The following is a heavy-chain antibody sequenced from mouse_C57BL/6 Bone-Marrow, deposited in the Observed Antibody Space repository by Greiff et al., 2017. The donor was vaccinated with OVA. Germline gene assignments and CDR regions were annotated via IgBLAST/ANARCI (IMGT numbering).Heavy chain of an antibody. CDR3: ARGYDGYLWYIEV. D-gene: IGHD2-3*01. J-gene: IGHJ1*03. CDR1: GYSITSGYD. Sequence: EVMLVESGPGMVKPSQSLSLTCTVTGYSITSGYDWHWIRHFPGNKLEWMGYISYSGSTNSNPSLKSPISITPDTSKNHFVLKLNSVTTEDTATYYSARGYDGYLWYIEVWGTGTTVTVSS. V-gene: IGHV3-1*01. CDR2: ISYSGST.